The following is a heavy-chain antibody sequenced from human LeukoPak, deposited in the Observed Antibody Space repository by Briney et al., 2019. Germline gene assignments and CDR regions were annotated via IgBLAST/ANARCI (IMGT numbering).Heavy chain of an antibody. CDR1: GFSFSNYG. J-gene: IGHJ4*02. CDR3: ARSNNGGWGYCDY. CDR2: IWYDGSNK. V-gene: IGHV3-33*01. Sequence: GGSLRLSCAASGFSFSNYGMHWVRQAPGKGLEWGAVIWYDGSNKYYADSVKGRFTISRDNSNNTLSVQMSSLRAEDTAVYYCARSNNGGWGYCDYWGQGSLVTVSS. D-gene: IGHD3-16*01.